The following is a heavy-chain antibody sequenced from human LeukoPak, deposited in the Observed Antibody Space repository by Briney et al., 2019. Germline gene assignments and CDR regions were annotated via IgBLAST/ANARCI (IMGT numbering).Heavy chain of an antibody. CDR1: GFTFSSYW. J-gene: IGHJ6*04. D-gene: IGHD4-17*01. CDR3: ARGVTTVTTLSIYYYGMDV. CDR2: IKQDGSEK. V-gene: IGHV3-7*01. Sequence: GGSLRLSCAASGFTFSSYWMSWVRQAPGKGLEWVANIKQDGSEKYYVDSVKGRFTISRDNAKNSLYLQMNSLRAEDTAVYYCARGVTTVTTLSIYYYGMDVWGKGTTVTVSS.